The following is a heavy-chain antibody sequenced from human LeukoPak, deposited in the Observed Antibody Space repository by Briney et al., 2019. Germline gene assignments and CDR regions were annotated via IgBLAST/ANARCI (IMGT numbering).Heavy chain of an antibody. J-gene: IGHJ5*02. D-gene: IGHD6-13*01. CDR3: AREERQQLVGLGFDP. Sequence: ASVQVSFKASGYTFTSHGISWVRQAPGQGLEWMGWISAYNGNTNYAQKFQGRVTITADKSTSTAYMELSSLRSEDTAVYYCAREERQQLVGLGFDPWGQGTLVTVSS. V-gene: IGHV1-18*01. CDR1: GYTFTSHG. CDR2: ISAYNGNT.